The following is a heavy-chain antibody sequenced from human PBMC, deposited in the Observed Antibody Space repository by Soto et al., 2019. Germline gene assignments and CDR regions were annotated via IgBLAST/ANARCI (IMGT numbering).Heavy chain of an antibody. CDR2: IYYSGST. V-gene: IGHV4-59*01. D-gene: IGHD7-27*01. CDR3: ARDGLGSFDY. J-gene: IGHJ4*02. CDR1: GGSISSYY. Sequence: SETLSLTCTVSGGSISSYYWSWIRQPPGKGLEWIGYIYYSGSTNYNPSLKSRVTISVDTSKNQFSLKLSSVTAADTAMYYCARDGLGSFDYWGQGTLVTVSS.